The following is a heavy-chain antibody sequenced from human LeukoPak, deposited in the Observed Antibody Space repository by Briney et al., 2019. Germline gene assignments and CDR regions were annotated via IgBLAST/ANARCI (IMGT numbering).Heavy chain of an antibody. CDR2: IRYDGSNK. D-gene: IGHD1-26*01. Sequence: GGSLRLSCAASGFTFSSYGMHWVRQAPGKGLEWVAFIRYDGSNKYYADSVKGRFTISRDNSKNTLYLQMNSLRAEDTAVYYGARGALELLDYWGQGSLVTVSS. J-gene: IGHJ4*02. CDR1: GFTFSSYG. CDR3: ARGALELLDY. V-gene: IGHV3-30*02.